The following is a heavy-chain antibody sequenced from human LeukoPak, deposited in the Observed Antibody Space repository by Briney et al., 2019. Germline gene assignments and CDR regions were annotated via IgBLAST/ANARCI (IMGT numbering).Heavy chain of an antibody. CDR1: GFTFSSYG. V-gene: IGHV3-33*06. D-gene: IGHD1-26*01. J-gene: IGHJ2*01. Sequence: GGSLRLSCAASGFTFSSYGMHWVRQAPGKGLEWVAVIWYDGGNKYYADSVKGRFTISRDNSKNTLYLQMNSLRAEDTAVYYCAKDRTVGASYWYFDLWGRGTLVTVSS. CDR3: AKDRTVGASYWYFDL. CDR2: IWYDGGNK.